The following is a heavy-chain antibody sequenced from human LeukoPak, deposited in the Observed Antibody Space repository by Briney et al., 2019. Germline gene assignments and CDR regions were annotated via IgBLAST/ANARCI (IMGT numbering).Heavy chain of an antibody. J-gene: IGHJ5*02. Sequence: GASVKVSCKASGYTFASYDINWVRQATGQGLEWMGWMNPNSGNTGYAPKFQGRVTITMNTSISTAYMELSSLTSEDTAVYYCARGPYTHYDSSGDYYNWFDPWGQGTLVTVSS. CDR3: ARGPYTHYDSSGDYYNWFDP. CDR2: MNPNSGNT. V-gene: IGHV1-8*03. CDR1: GYTFASYD. D-gene: IGHD3-22*01.